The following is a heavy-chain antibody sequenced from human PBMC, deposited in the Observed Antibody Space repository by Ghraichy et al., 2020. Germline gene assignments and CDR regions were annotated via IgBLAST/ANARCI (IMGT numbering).Heavy chain of an antibody. CDR2: INPSGGST. CDR1: RENVSSYV. CDR3: AIPGIAAAGTEKH. V-gene: IGHV1-46*01. J-gene: IGHJ4*02. Sequence: ASVKVSCKTGRENVSSYVMHWVRQARRQGVEWMGIINPSGGSTSYAQKFQGRVTMTRDTSTSTVYMELSSLRSEDTAVYYCAIPGIAAAGTEKHWGQGTLVTVSS. D-gene: IGHD6-13*01.